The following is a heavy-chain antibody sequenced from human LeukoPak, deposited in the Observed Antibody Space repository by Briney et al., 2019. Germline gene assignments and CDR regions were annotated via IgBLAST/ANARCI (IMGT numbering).Heavy chain of an antibody. D-gene: IGHD3-3*01. CDR3: ASFDFWSTCYRFDY. CDR1: GGSIRSYF. Sequence: PSETLSLTCTVSGGSIRSYFWSWIRQPPGKGLEWIAYIVYSGSTNYNPSLKSRVTVSVDTSKNQFSLRLSSVTAADAAVLYCASFDFWSTCYRFDYWGQGALVTVSS. CDR2: IVYSGST. V-gene: IGHV4-59*01. J-gene: IGHJ4*02.